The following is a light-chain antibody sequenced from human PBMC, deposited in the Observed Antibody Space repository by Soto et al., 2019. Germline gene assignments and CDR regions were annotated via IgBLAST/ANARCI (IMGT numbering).Light chain of an antibody. CDR2: QVS. J-gene: IGKJ1*01. CDR1: QNINNY. CDR3: QQYSRLWT. V-gene: IGKV1-5*03. Sequence: DIQMTQSPSTLSASVGDRVTITCRATQNINNYLAWYQQKPGKAPNLLIYQVSSLESGVPSRFSGSGSGTEFSLTISSVQPDDFATYYCQQYSRLWTFGQGTKVDIK.